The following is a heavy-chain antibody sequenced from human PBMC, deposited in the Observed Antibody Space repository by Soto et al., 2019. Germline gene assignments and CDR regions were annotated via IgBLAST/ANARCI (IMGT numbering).Heavy chain of an antibody. D-gene: IGHD2-15*01. V-gene: IGHV1-18*01. CDR1: GYTFTSYG. J-gene: IGHJ4*02. CDR2: ISAYNGNT. CDR3: ATYCSGGSCYVY. Sequence: ASVKVSCKASGYTFTSYGISWVRQAPGQGLEWMGWISAYNGNTNYAQKLQGRVTMTTDTSTSTAYMELRSLRSDDTAVYYCATYCSGGSCYVYWGQGTPVTVSS.